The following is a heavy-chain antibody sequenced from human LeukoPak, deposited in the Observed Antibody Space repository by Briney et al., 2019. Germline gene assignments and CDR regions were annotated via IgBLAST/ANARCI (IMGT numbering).Heavy chain of an antibody. J-gene: IGHJ6*02. CDR1: GGSISSYY. Sequence: SETLSLTCTVSGGSISSYYWSWIRQPPGKGLEWLGYIYDGGSTNYNPSLKSRVTISVDTSKNQFSLKLSSVTAADTAVYYCARVGGTNYYYYGMDVWGQGTTVTVSS. V-gene: IGHV4-59*01. CDR3: ARVGGTNYYYYGMDV. D-gene: IGHD1-1*01. CDR2: IYDGGST.